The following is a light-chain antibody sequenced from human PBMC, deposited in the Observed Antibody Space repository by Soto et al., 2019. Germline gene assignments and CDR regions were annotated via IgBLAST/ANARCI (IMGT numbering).Light chain of an antibody. CDR1: SGHSSYA. CDR2: LNSDGSH. J-gene: IGLJ3*02. Sequence: QLVLTQSPSASASLGASVKLTCTLSSGHSSYAIAWHQQQPGKGPRYLMKLNSDGSHSKGDGIPDRFSGSSSGAERYLTISSLQSEDEADYYCQTWGTGIPWVFGGGTKVTVL. CDR3: QTWGTGIPWV. V-gene: IGLV4-69*01.